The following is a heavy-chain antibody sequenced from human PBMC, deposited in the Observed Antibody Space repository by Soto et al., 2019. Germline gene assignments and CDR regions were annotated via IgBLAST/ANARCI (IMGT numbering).Heavy chain of an antibody. J-gene: IGHJ4*02. V-gene: IGHV3-30*03. CDR1: GFDITYYA. D-gene: IGHD1-26*01. Sequence: QVQLAESGGGAVQPGESLRLSCVASGFDITYYAMHWVRQAPGKGLESVAVMSSDGSKIHHTDSVKGRFTISRDNSKNTLYLQMNSLRKEDTAVYFCATDEGVGGTLGLFDYWGQGTLVSVSS. CDR3: ATDEGVGGTLGLFDY. CDR2: MSSDGSKI.